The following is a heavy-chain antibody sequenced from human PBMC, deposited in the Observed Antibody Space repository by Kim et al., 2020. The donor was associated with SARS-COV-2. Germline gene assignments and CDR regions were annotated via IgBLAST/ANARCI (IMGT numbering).Heavy chain of an antibody. Sequence: SETLSLTCTVSGGSISSSSYYWGWIRQPPGKGLEWIGSIYYSGSTYYNPSLKSRVTISVDTSKNQFSLKLSSVTAADTAVYYCARDTGGYYYGSGSYYTPAWFDPWGQGTLVTVSS. CDR1: GGSISSSSYY. J-gene: IGHJ5*02. V-gene: IGHV4-39*07. CDR3: ARDTGGYYYGSGSYYTPAWFDP. CDR2: IYYSGST. D-gene: IGHD3-10*01.